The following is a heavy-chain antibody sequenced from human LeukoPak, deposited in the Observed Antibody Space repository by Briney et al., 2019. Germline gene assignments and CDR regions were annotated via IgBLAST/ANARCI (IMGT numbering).Heavy chain of an antibody. CDR1: GYTFTSYD. D-gene: IGHD2-21*02. V-gene: IGHV1-69*05. CDR3: AGMFCGGDCSYLDY. CDR2: IIPIFGTA. J-gene: IGHJ4*02. Sequence: ASVKVSCKASGYTFTSYDINWVRQAPGQGLEWMGGIIPIFGTANYAQKFQGRVTITTDESTSTAYMELSSLRSEDTAVYYCAGMFCGGDCSYLDYWGQGTLVTVSS.